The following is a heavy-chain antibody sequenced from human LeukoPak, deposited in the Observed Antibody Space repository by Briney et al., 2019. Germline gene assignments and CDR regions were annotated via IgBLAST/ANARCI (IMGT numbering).Heavy chain of an antibody. CDR2: IGGRDGST. Sequence: GGSLRLSCAASGFTFSSYGMSWVRQAPGKGLEWVSAIGGRDGSTYYADSVKGRFTISRDNSKNTLFLQMSGLGAEDTAVYYCAKQTDTTGSRGGAFDIWGQGTMVTVSS. V-gene: IGHV3-23*01. J-gene: IGHJ3*02. CDR3: AKQTDTTGSRGGAFDI. CDR1: GFTFSSYG. D-gene: IGHD3-22*01.